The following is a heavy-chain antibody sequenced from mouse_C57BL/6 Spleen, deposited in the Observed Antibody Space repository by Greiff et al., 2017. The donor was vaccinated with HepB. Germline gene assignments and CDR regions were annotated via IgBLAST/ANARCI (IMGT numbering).Heavy chain of an antibody. CDR3: ARSLYGSSPYYFDY. CDR2: ISDGGSYT. V-gene: IGHV5-4*03. D-gene: IGHD1-1*01. CDR1: GFTFSSYA. J-gene: IGHJ2*01. Sequence: EVKLVESGGRLVKPGGSLKLSCAASGFTFSSYAMSWVRQTPEKRLEWVATISDGGSYTYYPDNVKGRFTISRDNAKNNLYLQMSHLKSEDTAMYYCARSLYGSSPYYFDYWGQGTTLTVSS.